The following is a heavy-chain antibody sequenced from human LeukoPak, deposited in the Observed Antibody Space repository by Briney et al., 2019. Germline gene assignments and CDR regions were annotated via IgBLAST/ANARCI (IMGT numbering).Heavy chain of an antibody. D-gene: IGHD2-8*02. Sequence: GGSLRLSCAASGFTFSKFWMSWVRQAPGKGLEWVANIKQDGSDKYYVDSVKGRFTISRDNAKNSLYLQMNSLRAEDTAVYYCVRDSNTDWYFDLWGRGTLVTVSS. V-gene: IGHV3-7*01. CDR1: GFTFSKFW. CDR2: IKQDGSDK. CDR3: VRDSNTDWYFDL. J-gene: IGHJ2*01.